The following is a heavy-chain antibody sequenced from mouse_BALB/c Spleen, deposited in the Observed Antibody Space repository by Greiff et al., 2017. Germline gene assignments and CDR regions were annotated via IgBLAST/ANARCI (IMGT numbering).Heavy chain of an antibody. Sequence: VQLQQSGPGLVKPSQSLSLTCSVTGYSITSGYYWNWIRQFPGNKLEWMGYISYDGSNNYNPSLKNRISITRDTSKNQFFLKLNSVTTEDTATYYCARYGNYVWFAYWGQGTLVTVSA. V-gene: IGHV3-6*02. CDR3: ARYGNYVWFAY. J-gene: IGHJ3*01. CDR2: ISYDGSN. CDR1: GYSITSGYY. D-gene: IGHD2-1*01.